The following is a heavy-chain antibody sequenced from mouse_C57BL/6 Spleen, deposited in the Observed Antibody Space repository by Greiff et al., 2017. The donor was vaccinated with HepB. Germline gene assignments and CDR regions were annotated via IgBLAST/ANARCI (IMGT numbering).Heavy chain of an antibody. CDR3: ASYDYDVEAMDY. D-gene: IGHD2-4*01. J-gene: IGHJ4*01. CDR1: GFSLTSYG. V-gene: IGHV2-6*03. CDR2: IWSDGST. Sequence: VQLQESGPGLVAPSQSLSITCTVSGFSLTSYGVHWVRQPPGKGLEWLVVIWSDGSTTYNSALKSRLSISKDNAKSQVLLKMNSLQTDDTAMYYCASYDYDVEAMDYWGQGTSVTVSS.